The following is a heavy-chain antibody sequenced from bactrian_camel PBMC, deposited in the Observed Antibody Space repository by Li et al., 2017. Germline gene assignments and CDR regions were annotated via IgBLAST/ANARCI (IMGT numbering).Heavy chain of an antibody. J-gene: IGHJ6*01. Sequence: QVQLVESGGGLVQAGGSLTLSCTVSRLTFRDFAMGWFRQAPGKEREQVSCLWSSGNTWYDPSVRGRFTISGDNAKNTVYLQMNSLKPEDTAMYYCKAGLSCTIHGTGTWGQGTQVTV. D-gene: IGHD2*01. CDR3: KAGLSCTIHGTGT. CDR1: RLTFRDFA. CDR2: LWSSGNT. V-gene: IGHV3S63*01.